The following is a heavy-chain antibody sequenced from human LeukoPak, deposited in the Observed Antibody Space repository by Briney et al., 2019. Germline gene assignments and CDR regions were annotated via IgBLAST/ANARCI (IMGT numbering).Heavy chain of an antibody. CDR2: ISVSGGST. J-gene: IGHJ5*02. D-gene: IGHD1-7*01. Sequence: GGSLRLSCAASGFTFSSYAMSWVRQAPRKGLEWVSAISVSGGSTYYADSVKGRFTISRDNSKNTLYLQMNSLRAEDTAVYYCAKEFGRNWNYGWFDPWGQGTLVTVSS. V-gene: IGHV3-23*01. CDR3: AKEFGRNWNYGWFDP. CDR1: GFTFSSYA.